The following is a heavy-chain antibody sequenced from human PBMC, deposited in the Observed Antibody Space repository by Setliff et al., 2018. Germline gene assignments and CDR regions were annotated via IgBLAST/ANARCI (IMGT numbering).Heavy chain of an antibody. Sequence: PGGSLRLSCAASGFTFSSFWMAWVRQAPGKGLEWVSSIHVSGGSTYYADSVKGRFTISRDNSRNTLFLQMNGLRNEDTAMYFCARDQTGDAFFDYWGQGTLVTVSS. CDR2: IHVSGGST. V-gene: IGHV3-23*01. CDR1: GFTFSSFW. D-gene: IGHD7-27*01. CDR3: ARDQTGDAFFDY. J-gene: IGHJ4*02.